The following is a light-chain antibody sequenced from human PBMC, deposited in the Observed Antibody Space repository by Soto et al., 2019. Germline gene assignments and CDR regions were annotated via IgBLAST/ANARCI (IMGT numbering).Light chain of an antibody. Sequence: QSALTQPASVSGSPGQSITISCTGTSSDVGGYNYVSWYQQHPGKAPKLMIYEVDNWPSGVSNRFSGSKSGNTASLTISGLQAEDEADYYCSSYTSSNTWVFGGGTKLTVL. CDR1: SSDVGGYNY. V-gene: IGLV2-14*01. CDR3: SSYTSSNTWV. J-gene: IGLJ3*02. CDR2: EVD.